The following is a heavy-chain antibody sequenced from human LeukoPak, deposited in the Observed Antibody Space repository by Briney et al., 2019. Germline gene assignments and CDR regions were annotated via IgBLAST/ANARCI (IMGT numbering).Heavy chain of an antibody. Sequence: ASVKLSCKASGYTFTSYGISWVRQAPGQGLEWMGWISAYNGNTNYAQKLQGRVTMTTDTSTSTAYMEMRSLRSEDTAVYYCARDRGAYYYGSGSYYSHYYYGMDVWGQGTTVTVAS. J-gene: IGHJ6*02. D-gene: IGHD3-10*01. V-gene: IGHV1-18*01. CDR1: GYTFTSYG. CDR3: ARDRGAYYYGSGSYYSHYYYGMDV. CDR2: ISAYNGNT.